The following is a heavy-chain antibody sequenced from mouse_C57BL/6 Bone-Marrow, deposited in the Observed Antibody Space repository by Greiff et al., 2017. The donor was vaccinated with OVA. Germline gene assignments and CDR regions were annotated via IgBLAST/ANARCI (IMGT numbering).Heavy chain of an antibody. J-gene: IGHJ1*03. D-gene: IGHD1-1*01. Sequence: EVKVEESGGGLVQPGGSMKLSCAASGFTFSDAWMDWVRQSPEKGLEWVAEIRNKANNPATYYAESVKGRFTISRAASKSSVYLQMKSLRAEDTGSYYCTRLLLDWYFDVWGTGTTVTVSS. CDR3: TRLLLDWYFDV. CDR1: GFTFSDAW. CDR2: IRNKANNPAT. V-gene: IGHV6-6*01.